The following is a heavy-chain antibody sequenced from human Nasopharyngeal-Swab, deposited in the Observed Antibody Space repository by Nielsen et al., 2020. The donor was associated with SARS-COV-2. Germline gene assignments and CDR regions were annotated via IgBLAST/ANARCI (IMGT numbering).Heavy chain of an antibody. D-gene: IGHD6-19*01. Sequence: GGSLRLSCAASGFTFSSYWMSWVRQALGKGLERVANIKQDGSEKYYVDSVKGRFTISRDNAKNSLYLQMNSLRAEDTAVYYCARIGGIAVAADGFDYWGQGTLVTVSS. V-gene: IGHV3-7*05. J-gene: IGHJ4*02. CDR2: IKQDGSEK. CDR1: GFTFSSYW. CDR3: ARIGGIAVAADGFDY.